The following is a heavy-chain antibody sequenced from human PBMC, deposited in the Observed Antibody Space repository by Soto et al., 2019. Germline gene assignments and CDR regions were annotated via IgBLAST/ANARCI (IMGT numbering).Heavy chain of an antibody. CDR3: ARKLNVAGIAAAGTYYYYYGMDV. V-gene: IGHV4-4*07. J-gene: IGHJ6*02. CDR1: SGSTNSHF. D-gene: IGHD6-13*01. CDR2: IYKSGTK. Sequence: PSETLSLTCTVSSGSTNSHFWGGIRQPAGKGLEWSGHIYKSGTKTYNPSLKSRLTMSVDPPKNRFSLKLSSVTAEDTAVYYCARKLNVAGIAAAGTYYYYYGMDVWGQGTTVT.